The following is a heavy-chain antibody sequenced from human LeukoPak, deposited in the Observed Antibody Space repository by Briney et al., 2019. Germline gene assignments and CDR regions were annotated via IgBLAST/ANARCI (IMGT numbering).Heavy chain of an antibody. V-gene: IGHV4-34*01. CDR3: ARKTGEIVVADY. CDR2: INHRGST. D-gene: IGHD3-22*01. CDR1: GGSFSGYY. J-gene: IGHJ4*02. Sequence: SETLSLTCAVYGGSFSGYYWSWIRQPPGKGLEWIGEINHRGSTNYNPSLKSRVTISVDTSKNQFSLKLSSVTAADTAVYYCARKTGEIVVADYWGQGTLVTVSS.